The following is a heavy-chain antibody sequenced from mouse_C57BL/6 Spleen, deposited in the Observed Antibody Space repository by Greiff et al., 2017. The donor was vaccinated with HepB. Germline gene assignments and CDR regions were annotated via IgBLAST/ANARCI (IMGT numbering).Heavy chain of an antibody. J-gene: IGHJ1*03. CDR2: ISSGSSTI. D-gene: IGHD3-1*01. Sequence: EVKLVESGGGLVKPGGSLKLSCAASGFTFSDYGMHWVRQAPEKGLEWVAYISSGSSTIYYADTVKGRFTISRDNAKNTLFLQMTSLRSEDTAMYYCARSPRGNYWYFDVWGTGTTVTVSS. CDR1: GFTFSDYG. CDR3: ARSPRGNYWYFDV. V-gene: IGHV5-17*01.